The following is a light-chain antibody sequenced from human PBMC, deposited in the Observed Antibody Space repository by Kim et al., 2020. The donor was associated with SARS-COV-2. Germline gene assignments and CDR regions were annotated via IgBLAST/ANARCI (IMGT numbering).Light chain of an antibody. Sequence: SSVGDRVTITCQASQDIKNYLNWYQQKPGTAPNLLIYDASNLETGVPSRFSGRGSGTDFAFIISCLQPEDIATYYGQQYRNLTITFAQGTRLEIK. CDR3: QQYRNLTIT. V-gene: IGKV1-33*01. CDR1: QDIKNY. CDR2: DAS. J-gene: IGKJ5*01.